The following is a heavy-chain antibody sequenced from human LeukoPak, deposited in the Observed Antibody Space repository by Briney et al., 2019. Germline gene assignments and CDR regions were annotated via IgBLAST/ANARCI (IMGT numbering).Heavy chain of an antibody. D-gene: IGHD3-10*01. CDR3: ARVGRGITMVRGATTSPRDYYYGMDV. Sequence: GGSLRLSCAASGFTFSSYSMNWVRQAPGKGLEWVSSISSSSSYIYYADSVKGRFTISRDNAKNSLYLQMNSLRAEDTAVYYCARVGRGITMVRGATTSPRDYYYGMDVWGQGTTVTVSS. V-gene: IGHV3-21*01. CDR2: ISSSSSYI. CDR1: GFTFSSYS. J-gene: IGHJ6*02.